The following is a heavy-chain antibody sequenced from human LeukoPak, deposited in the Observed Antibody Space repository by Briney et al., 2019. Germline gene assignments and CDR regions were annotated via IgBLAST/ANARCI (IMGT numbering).Heavy chain of an antibody. CDR3: ARDPSIAAPGY. V-gene: IGHV1-69*04. CDR1: GYTFTGYY. Sequence: SVKVSCKASGYTFTGYYMHWVRQAPGQGLEWMGRIIPILGIANYAQKFQGRVTITADKSTSTAYMELSSLRSEDTAVYYCARDPSIAAPGYWGQGTLVTVSS. D-gene: IGHD6-13*01. J-gene: IGHJ4*02. CDR2: IIPILGIA.